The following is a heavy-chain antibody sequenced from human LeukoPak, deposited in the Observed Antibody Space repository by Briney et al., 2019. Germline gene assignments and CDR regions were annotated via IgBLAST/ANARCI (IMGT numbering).Heavy chain of an antibody. CDR1: GGSISSYY. J-gene: IGHJ5*02. D-gene: IGHD1/OR15-1a*01. CDR2: IYYSGST. Sequence: SETLSLTCTVSGGSISSYYWSWIRQPPGKGLEWIGYIYYSGSTNYNPSLKSRVTMSVDTSKNQFSLRLTSVTAADTAVYYCARGRLTTPNWFGPWGQGILVTVSS. CDR3: ARGRLTTPNWFGP. V-gene: IGHV4-59*01.